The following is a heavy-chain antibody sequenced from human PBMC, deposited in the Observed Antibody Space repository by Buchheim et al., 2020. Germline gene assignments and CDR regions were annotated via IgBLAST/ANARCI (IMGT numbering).Heavy chain of an antibody. CDR1: GFTFSSYG. CDR2: IWYDGSNK. CDR3: ARDHTDWELQRYYFDY. J-gene: IGHJ4*02. D-gene: IGHD1-26*01. V-gene: IGHV3-33*01. Sequence: QVQLVESGGGVVQPGRSLRLSCAASGFTFSSYGMHWVRQAPGKGLEWVAVIWYDGSNKYYADSGKGRFTISRDNSKNTLYLQMNSLRAEDTAVYYCARDHTDWELQRYYFDYWGQGTL.